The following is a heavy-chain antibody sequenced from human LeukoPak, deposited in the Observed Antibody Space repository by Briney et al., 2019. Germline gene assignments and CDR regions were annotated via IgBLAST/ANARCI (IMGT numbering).Heavy chain of an antibody. CDR1: GFTFDDYA. V-gene: IGHV3-43*02. Sequence: GGSLSLSCAASGFTFDDYAMHWVRQAPGKGLEWVSLISGDGGSTYYADSVKGRFTISRDNSKNSLYLQMNSLRTEDTALYYCAKVFGTLLGFYYYYYGMDVWGQGTTVTVSS. D-gene: IGHD1-14*01. J-gene: IGHJ6*02. CDR3: AKVFGTLLGFYYYYYGMDV. CDR2: ISGDGGST.